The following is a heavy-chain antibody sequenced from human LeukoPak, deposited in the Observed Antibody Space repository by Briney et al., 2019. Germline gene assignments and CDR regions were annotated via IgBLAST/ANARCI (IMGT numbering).Heavy chain of an antibody. V-gene: IGHV3-66*01. CDR3: AREPDYGGNSEAFDI. D-gene: IGHD4-23*01. J-gene: IGHJ3*02. CDR2: IYSGGST. CDR1: GFTFRSYA. Sequence: GGSLRLSCAGSGFTFRSYAMSWVRQAPGKGLEWVSVIYSGGSTYYADSVKGRFTISRDNSKNTLYLQMNSLRAEDTAVYYCAREPDYGGNSEAFDIWGQGTMVTVSS.